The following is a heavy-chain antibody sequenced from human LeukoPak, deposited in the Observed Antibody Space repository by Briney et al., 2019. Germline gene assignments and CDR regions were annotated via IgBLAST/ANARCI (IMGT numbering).Heavy chain of an antibody. V-gene: IGHV3-21*01. CDR2: ISSSSSYI. D-gene: IGHD4-23*01. J-gene: IGHJ4*02. CDR3: TKDLRYYYADNHSEMDEHDY. Sequence: GGSLRLSCAASGFTFSSYSMIWVRQAPGKGLEWVSSISSSSSYIYYADSVKGRFTISRDNAKNSLYLHMNSLRAEDTALYYCTKDLRYYYADNHSEMDEHDYRGQGTLVTVSS. CDR1: GFTFSSYS.